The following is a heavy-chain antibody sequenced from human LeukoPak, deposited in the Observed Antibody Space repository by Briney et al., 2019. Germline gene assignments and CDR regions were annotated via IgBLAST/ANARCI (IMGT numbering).Heavy chain of an antibody. V-gene: IGHV3-23*01. J-gene: IGHJ4*02. Sequence: PGGSLRLSCAASGFTFSSYGMHWVRQAPGKGLEWVSAISGSGGSTYYADSVKGRFTISRDNSKNTLYLQMNSLRAEDTAVYYCARVQSMVRGVLDYWGQGTLVTVSS. CDR1: GFTFSSYG. CDR2: ISGSGGST. D-gene: IGHD3-10*01. CDR3: ARVQSMVRGVLDY.